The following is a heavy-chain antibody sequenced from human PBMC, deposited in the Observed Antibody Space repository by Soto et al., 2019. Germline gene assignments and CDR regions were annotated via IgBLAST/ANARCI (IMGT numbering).Heavy chain of an antibody. J-gene: IGHJ2*01. V-gene: IGHV1-18*01. D-gene: IGHD4-17*01. Sequence: QVQLVQSGAEVKKPGASVKVSCTASGYTFNNYGVSWVRQAPGQGLEWMGWISAHNGNTNFAPKVLGRVTLTTETSTTTAYMELRSLRSDDTGVYCGARDLDCGVDPCYWYFDVGGRGTLVTVSS. CDR1: GYTFNNYG. CDR3: ARDLDCGVDPCYWYFDV. CDR2: ISAHNGNT.